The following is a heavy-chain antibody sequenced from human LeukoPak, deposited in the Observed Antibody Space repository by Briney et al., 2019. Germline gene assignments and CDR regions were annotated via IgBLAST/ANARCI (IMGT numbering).Heavy chain of an antibody. CDR3: TTLWRVVVVTATTDDY. CDR1: GFTFSNAW. CDR2: IKSKTDGGTT. D-gene: IGHD2-21*02. V-gene: IGHV3-15*01. J-gene: IGHJ4*02. Sequence: PGGSLRLSCAASGFTFSNAWMSWVRQAQGKGLEWVGRIKSKTDGGTTDYAAPVKGRFTISRDDSKNTLYLQMNSLKTEDTAVYYCTTLWRVVVVTATTDDYWGQGTLVTVSS.